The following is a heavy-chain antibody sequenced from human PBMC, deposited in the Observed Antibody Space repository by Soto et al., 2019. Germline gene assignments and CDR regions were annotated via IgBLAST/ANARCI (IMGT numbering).Heavy chain of an antibody. J-gene: IGHJ5*02. CDR3: ARARGVDT. Sequence: EVHLVESGGGLVQPGGTLRLSCAGSGFTFSNHWTNWVRQAPGKGLVWVANIKADGSEKYYVDSVKGRFTISRDNAKNSLYVQMSSRRAEDTAVYYCARARGVDTLGQGTLVTVSS. V-gene: IGHV3-7*03. CDR2: IKADGSEK. CDR1: GFTFSNHW. D-gene: IGHD3-16*01.